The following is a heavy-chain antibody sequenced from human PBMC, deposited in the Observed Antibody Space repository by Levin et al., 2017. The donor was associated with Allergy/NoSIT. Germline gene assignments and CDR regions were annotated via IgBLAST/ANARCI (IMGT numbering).Heavy chain of an antibody. CDR1: GASMNNYF. J-gene: IGHJ5*02. V-gene: IGHV4-4*07. D-gene: IGHD3-10*01. CDR2: IQTNGGT. CDR3: ARDDLVRGGGNNWFDP. Sequence: SETLSLTCIVSGASMNNYFWTWIRQPAGKALEWIGRIQTNGGTNYNPSLKSRVTMSIDTSKNQFSLNLNSVTAADTAVYYCARDDLVRGGGNNWFDPWGQGTLITVSS.